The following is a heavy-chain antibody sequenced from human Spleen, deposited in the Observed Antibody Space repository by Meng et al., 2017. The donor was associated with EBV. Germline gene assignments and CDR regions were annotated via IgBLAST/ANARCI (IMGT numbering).Heavy chain of an antibody. CDR3: ARVSDLYSDYDPRIDY. D-gene: IGHD5-12*01. V-gene: IGHV4-39*07. J-gene: IGHJ4*02. Sequence: QLQRQVSGPGLVKPSETLSLTCKVSGGSISISSYYWAWIRQPPGKGLEWIGSRHYSGNTYYNPSLKSRVTISLDTSENQFSLNLKSVTAADTAAYYCARVSDLYSDYDPRIDYWGQGTLVTVSS. CDR2: RHYSGNT. CDR1: GGSISISSYY.